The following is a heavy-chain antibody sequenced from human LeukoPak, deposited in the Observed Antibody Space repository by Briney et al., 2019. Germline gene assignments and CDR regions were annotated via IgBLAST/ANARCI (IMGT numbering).Heavy chain of an antibody. Sequence: GGSLRLSCAVSGLTFSNYAMSWVRQAPGKGLKWVSVIGGSGVNTYYADSVKGRFTISRDNSKNTLFLQMNSLRAEDSAVYYRAKGMSGSSPYNWFDPWGQGTLVTVSS. V-gene: IGHV3-23*01. CDR1: GLTFSNYA. CDR3: AKGMSGSSPYNWFDP. CDR2: IGGSGVNT. J-gene: IGHJ5*02. D-gene: IGHD1-26*01.